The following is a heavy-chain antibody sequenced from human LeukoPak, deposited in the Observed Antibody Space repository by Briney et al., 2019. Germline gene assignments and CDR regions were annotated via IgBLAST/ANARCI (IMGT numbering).Heavy chain of an antibody. D-gene: IGHD2/OR15-2a*01. CDR2: IYYSGST. V-gene: IGHV4-39*01. J-gene: IGHJ4*02. CDR3: ARLFIDREY. CDR1: GGSISSSSYY. Sequence: SETLSLTCTVSGGSISSSSYYWGWIRQPPGKGLEWIGSIYYSGSTYYNPSLKSRVTISVDTSKNQFSLKLSSVTAADTAAYYCARLFIDREYWGQGTMVTVSS.